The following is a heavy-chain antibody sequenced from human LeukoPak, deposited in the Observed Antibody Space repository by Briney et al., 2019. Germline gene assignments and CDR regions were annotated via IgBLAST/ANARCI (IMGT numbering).Heavy chain of an antibody. Sequence: PSETLSLTCAVYGGSFSGYYWSWIRQSPGKGLEWIGEINHSGSTNYNPSLKSRVTISVDTSKNQFSLKLSSVTAADTAVYYCARAPVSSIAAGGFGYWGQGTLVTVSS. V-gene: IGHV4-34*01. J-gene: IGHJ4*02. D-gene: IGHD6-6*01. CDR1: GGSFSGYY. CDR3: ARAPVSSIAAGGFGY. CDR2: INHSGST.